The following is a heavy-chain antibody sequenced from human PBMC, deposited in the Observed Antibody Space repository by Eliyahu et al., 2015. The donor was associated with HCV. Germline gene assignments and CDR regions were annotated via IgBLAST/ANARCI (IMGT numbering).Heavy chain of an antibody. J-gene: IGHJ4*02. Sequence: QVQLQQWGAGLLKPSETLSLXCAVYGGSFSGYYWSWIRQPPGKGLEWIGEINHSGSTNYNPSLKSRVTISVDTSKNQFSLKLSSVTAADTAVYYCARGRSSQPPDYWGQGTLVTVSS. CDR3: ARGRSSQPPDY. CDR2: INHSGST. D-gene: IGHD6-13*01. V-gene: IGHV4-34*01. CDR1: GGSFSGYY.